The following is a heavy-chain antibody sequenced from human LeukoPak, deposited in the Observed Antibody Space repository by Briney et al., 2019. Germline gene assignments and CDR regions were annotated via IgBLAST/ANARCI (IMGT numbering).Heavy chain of an antibody. CDR2: IYYSGST. CDR3: ARERWLDY. Sequence: PSETLSLTCTVSGGSISSYYWSWLRQPPGKGLDWIGHIYYSGSTNYNPSLKSRVTISVDTSKNQFSLKLSSVTAADTAVYYCARERWLDYWGQGTLVTVSS. D-gene: IGHD5-24*01. CDR1: GGSISSYY. J-gene: IGHJ4*02. V-gene: IGHV4-59*12.